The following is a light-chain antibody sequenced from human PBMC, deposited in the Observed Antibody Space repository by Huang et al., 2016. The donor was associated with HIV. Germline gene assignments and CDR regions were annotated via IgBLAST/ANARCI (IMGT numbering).Light chain of an antibody. CDR3: QQTYCTPFT. CDR2: AAS. V-gene: IGKV1-39*01. J-gene: IGKJ3*01. Sequence: DIQMTQSPSSLSASVGDRVTITCRASQSISSYLNWYQQKPGKAPKLLIYAASSLQSGVPSRFSGSGSGTDLTLTISSLQPEDFATYYCQQTYCTPFTFGPGTKVDIK. CDR1: QSISSY.